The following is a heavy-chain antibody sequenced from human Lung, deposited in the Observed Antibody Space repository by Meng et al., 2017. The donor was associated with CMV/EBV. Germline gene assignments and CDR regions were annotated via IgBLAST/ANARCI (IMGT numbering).Heavy chain of an antibody. CDR3: AKHSVPAAPYYDYGMDV. D-gene: IGHD2-2*01. J-gene: IGHJ6*01. Sequence: SCAASGFTFRSYSMNWVRQAPGKGLEWVAAIWYDGSNKYYADSVKVRFTISRDNSKNTLYLQMNSLRAEDTAVYDCAKHSVPAAPYYDYGMDVWG. CDR2: IWYDGSNK. CDR1: GFTFRSYS. V-gene: IGHV3-33*06.